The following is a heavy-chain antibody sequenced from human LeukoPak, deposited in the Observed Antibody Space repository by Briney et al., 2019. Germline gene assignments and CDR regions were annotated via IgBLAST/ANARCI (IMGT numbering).Heavy chain of an antibody. D-gene: IGHD3-22*01. J-gene: IGHJ3*02. Sequence: PSETLSLTCTVSGGSISSGSYYWSWIRQPAGKGLEWIGRIYTSGSTNYNPSLKSRVTISVDTSKNQFSLKLSSVTAADTAVYYCARVTYYYDSSGYKIGAFDIWGQGTMVTVSS. CDR1: GGSISSGSYY. CDR3: ARVTYYYDSSGYKIGAFDI. CDR2: IYTSGST. V-gene: IGHV4-61*02.